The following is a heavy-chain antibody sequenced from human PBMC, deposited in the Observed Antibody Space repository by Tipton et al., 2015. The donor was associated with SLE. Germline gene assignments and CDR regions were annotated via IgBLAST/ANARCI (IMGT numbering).Heavy chain of an antibody. CDR2: IYYSGST. V-gene: IGHV4-59*01. CDR3: ARDRYCGGGSCFDWYFDL. J-gene: IGHJ2*01. D-gene: IGHD2-15*01. CDR1: GGSISGYS. Sequence: LRLSCSVSGGSISGYSWSRVRQPPGKGLEWIGYIYYSGSTNYNPSLKSRVTMSVDTSENQFSLKLSSVTAADTAVYYCARDRYCGGGSCFDWYFDLWGRGTLVTVSS.